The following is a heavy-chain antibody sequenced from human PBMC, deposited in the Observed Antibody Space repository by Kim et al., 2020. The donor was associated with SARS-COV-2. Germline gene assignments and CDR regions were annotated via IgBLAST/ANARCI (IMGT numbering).Heavy chain of an antibody. J-gene: IGHJ6*04. D-gene: IGHD6-13*01. V-gene: IGHV1-2*02. Sequence: ASVKVSCKPSGYTFTGFYIYWVRQAPGQGLQWMGWINPKSGGTSNAREFQGRVTMTRDTSISTAYLELSSLRSDDTAVYYCGIIAADLAPGVDVWGRGTTVTVSS. CDR2: INPKSGGT. CDR1: GYTFTGFY. CDR3: GIIAADLAPGVDV.